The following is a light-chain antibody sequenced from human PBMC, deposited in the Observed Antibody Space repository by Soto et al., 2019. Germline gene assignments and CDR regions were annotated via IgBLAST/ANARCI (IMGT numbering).Light chain of an antibody. CDR3: QQYGSSPRT. CDR1: QSVTSNY. Sequence: EIVFTQSPGTLSLSPGERATLSCRASQSVTSNYLAWYQQKPGQAPRLLIYGASTRATGIPGRFSGSGSGTDFTLTITRLEPEDFAVYYCQQYGSSPRTFGQGTKLEIK. V-gene: IGKV3-20*01. J-gene: IGKJ2*01. CDR2: GAS.